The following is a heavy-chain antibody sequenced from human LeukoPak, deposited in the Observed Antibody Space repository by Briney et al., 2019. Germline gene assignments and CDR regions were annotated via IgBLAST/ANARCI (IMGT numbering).Heavy chain of an antibody. V-gene: IGHV3-30*18. D-gene: IGHD4-17*01. CDR1: GFTFSSHG. CDR2: ISYDGSNK. CDR3: AKPHSYGDSGQVPGYYFDY. J-gene: IGHJ4*02. Sequence: GGSLRLSCAASGFTFSSHGMHWVRQAPGKGLEWVAVISYDGSNKYYADSVKGRFTISRDNSKNTLYLQMNSLRAEDTAVYYCAKPHSYGDSGQVPGYYFDYWGQGTLVTVSS.